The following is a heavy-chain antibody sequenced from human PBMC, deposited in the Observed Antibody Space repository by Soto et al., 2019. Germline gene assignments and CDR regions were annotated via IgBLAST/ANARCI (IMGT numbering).Heavy chain of an antibody. CDR1: GFSLSTREVG. V-gene: IGHV2-5*02. J-gene: IGHJ4*02. Sequence: FGPKLVNHTQTLRQTCTCSGFSLSTREVGVGRIRQPPGKALEWLALIYWDDDKRYSPSLKSRLTITKDTSKNQVVLTMTNMDPVDTATYYCAQSIQLWNFDYWGQGTLFTV. D-gene: IGHD5-18*01. CDR3: AQSIQLWNFDY. CDR2: IYWDDDK.